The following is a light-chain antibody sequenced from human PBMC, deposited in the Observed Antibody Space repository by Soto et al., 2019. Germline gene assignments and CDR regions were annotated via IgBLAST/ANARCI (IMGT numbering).Light chain of an antibody. V-gene: IGLV2-8*01. CDR1: SSDIGAYNY. CDR2: EVN. J-gene: IGLJ1*01. CDR3: SSYAGSNTYV. Sequence: QSVLTQPPSASGSPGQSVTISCTGTSSDIGAYNYVSWYQQHPGKAPKLMIYEVNKRPSGVPDRFSGSKSGNTASLTVSGLQAEDETGYYCSSYAGSNTYVFRTGTKVTVL.